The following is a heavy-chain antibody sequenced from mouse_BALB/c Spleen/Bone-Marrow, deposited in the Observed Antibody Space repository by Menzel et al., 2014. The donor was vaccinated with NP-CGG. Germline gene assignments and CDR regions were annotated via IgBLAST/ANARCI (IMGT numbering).Heavy chain of an antibody. Sequence: QVQLQQPGPELVKPGASVKISCKASGYAFSSSWMNWVKQRPGQGLEWIGRIYPGDGDTNYNGKFKGKATLTADKSSSTAYMQLSSLTSVDSAVYFCARNSYYGSSHNYFDYWGQGTTLTVSS. V-gene: IGHV1-82*01. CDR1: GYAFSSSW. J-gene: IGHJ2*01. CDR3: ARNSYYGSSHNYFDY. D-gene: IGHD1-1*01. CDR2: IYPGDGDT.